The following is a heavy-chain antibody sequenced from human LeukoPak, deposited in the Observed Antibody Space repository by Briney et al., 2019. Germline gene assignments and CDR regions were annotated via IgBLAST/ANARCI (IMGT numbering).Heavy chain of an antibody. CDR2: IYYSGST. CDR3: ARHTRYSSSMYYFDY. CDR1: GGSISSSSYY. J-gene: IGHJ4*02. V-gene: IGHV4-39*01. Sequence: PSETLSLTCTVSGGSISSSSYYWGWIRQPPGKGLEWFGSIYYSGSTYYNPSLKSRVTISVDTSKNQFSLKLSSVTAADTAVYYCARHTRYSSSMYYFDYWGQGTLVTVSS. D-gene: IGHD6-13*01.